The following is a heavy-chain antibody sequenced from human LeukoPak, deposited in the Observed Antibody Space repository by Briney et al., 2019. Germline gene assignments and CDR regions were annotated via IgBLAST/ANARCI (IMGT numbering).Heavy chain of an antibody. CDR1: GYSISSGYY. V-gene: IGHV4-38-2*02. D-gene: IGHD5-18*01. CDR3: AREHTAMAFHADAFDI. CDR2: IYHSGST. J-gene: IGHJ3*02. Sequence: PSETLSLTCTVSGYSISSGYYWGWIRQPPGKGLEGIGSIYHSGSTYYNPSLKSRVTISVDTSKNQFSLKLSSVTAADTAVYYCAREHTAMAFHADAFDIWGQGTMVTVSS.